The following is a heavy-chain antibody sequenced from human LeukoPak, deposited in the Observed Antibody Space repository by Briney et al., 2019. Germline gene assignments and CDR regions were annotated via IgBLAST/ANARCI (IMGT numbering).Heavy chain of an antibody. J-gene: IGHJ4*02. CDR1: GFTFSRYA. V-gene: IGHV3-30-3*01. Sequence: GGSLRLSCAASGFTFSRYAMHWVRQAPGKGLEWVAVISYDGSNKYYADSVKGRFTISRDNSKNTLYMQMNSLRAEDTAVYYCARDYSSGWAYYFDYWGQGTLVTVSS. CDR2: ISYDGSNK. D-gene: IGHD6-19*01. CDR3: ARDYSSGWAYYFDY.